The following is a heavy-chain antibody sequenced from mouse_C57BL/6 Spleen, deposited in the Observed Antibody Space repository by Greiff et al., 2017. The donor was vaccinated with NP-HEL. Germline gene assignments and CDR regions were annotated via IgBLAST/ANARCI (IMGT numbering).Heavy chain of an antibody. V-gene: IGHV1-26*01. CDR1: GYTFTDYY. CDR2: INPNNGGT. Sequence: EVKLQQSGPELVKPGASVKISCKASGYTFTDYYMNWVKQSHGKSLEWIGDINPNNGGTSYNQKFKGKATLTVDKSSSTAYMELRSLTSEDSAVYFCARGIQTAQATDYAMDYWGQGTSVTVSS. CDR3: ARGIQTAQATDYAMDY. D-gene: IGHD3-2*02. J-gene: IGHJ4*01.